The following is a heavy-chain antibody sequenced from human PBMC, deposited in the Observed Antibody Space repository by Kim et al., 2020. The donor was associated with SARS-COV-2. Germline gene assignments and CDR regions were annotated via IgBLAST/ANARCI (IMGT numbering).Heavy chain of an antibody. D-gene: IGHD6-19*01. Sequence: SETLSLTCTVSGGSVNSASYYWSWIRQPPGQGLEWVGYIYYSGSTDYNPSLKSRVTMSLDRSKNQFSLRVNSVTAADTAVYYCARAGGSWAVAGTFDYLGPGPLVTVSS. CDR3: ARAGGSWAVAGTFDY. CDR1: GGSVNSASYY. V-gene: IGHV4-61*01. J-gene: IGHJ4*02. CDR2: IYYSGST.